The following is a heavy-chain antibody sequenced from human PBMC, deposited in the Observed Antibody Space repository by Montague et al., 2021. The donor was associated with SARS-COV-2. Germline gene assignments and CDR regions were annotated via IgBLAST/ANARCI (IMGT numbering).Heavy chain of an antibody. CDR3: ARHLRVTTVTSHMYHYAMDV. J-gene: IGHJ6*02. D-gene: IGHD4-11*01. Sequence: SETLSLTCAISGGSFSNYYWSWIRQPPGKGLEWIGEVNQSGTTIYNPSVKSGVTISEDASKNQFYLRLNSVTAADTAVYYCARHLRVTTVTSHMYHYAMDVWGQGTTVTVSS. V-gene: IGHV4-34*01. CDR2: VNQSGTT. CDR1: GGSFSNYY.